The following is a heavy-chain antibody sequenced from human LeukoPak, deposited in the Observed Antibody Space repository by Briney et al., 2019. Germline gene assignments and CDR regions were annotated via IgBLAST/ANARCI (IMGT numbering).Heavy chain of an antibody. CDR2: INHSGST. CDR1: GGSFSGYY. J-gene: IGHJ4*02. CDR3: ARGVVGATKNFDY. Sequence: SETLSLPCAVYGGSFSGYYWLWMPQPPGKGLEWIGEINHSGSTNYNPSLKSRVTISVDTSKNQFSLKLSSVPAADTAVYYCARGVVGATKNFDYWGQGTLVTVSS. D-gene: IGHD1-26*01. V-gene: IGHV4-34*01.